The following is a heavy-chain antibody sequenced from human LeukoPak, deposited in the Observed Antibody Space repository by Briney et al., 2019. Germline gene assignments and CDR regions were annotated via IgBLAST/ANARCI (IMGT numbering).Heavy chain of an antibody. CDR2: ISSSSSYI. D-gene: IGHD2-21*02. CDR3: ARDLAYCGGDCYALDAFDI. Sequence: GGSLRLSCAASGFTFSSYSMNWVRQAPGKGLEWVSSISSSSSYIYYADSVKGRFTISRDNAKNSLYLQMNSLRAEDTAVYYCARDLAYCGGDCYALDAFDIWGQGTMVTVSS. V-gene: IGHV3-21*01. CDR1: GFTFSSYS. J-gene: IGHJ3*02.